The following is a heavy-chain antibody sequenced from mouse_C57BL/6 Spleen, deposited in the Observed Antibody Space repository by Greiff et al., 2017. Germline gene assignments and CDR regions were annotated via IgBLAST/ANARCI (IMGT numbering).Heavy chain of an antibody. CDR3: ARHDGYYRYFDV. V-gene: IGHV5-17*01. CDR2: ISSGSSTI. J-gene: IGHJ1*03. Sequence: EVQVVESGGGLVKPGGSLKLSCAASGFTFSDYGMHWVRQAPEKGLEWVAYISSGSSTIYYADTVKGRFTISSDNAKNTLFLQMTSLRSEDTAMYYCARHDGYYRYFDVWGTGTTVTVSS. CDR1: GFTFSDYG. D-gene: IGHD2-3*01.